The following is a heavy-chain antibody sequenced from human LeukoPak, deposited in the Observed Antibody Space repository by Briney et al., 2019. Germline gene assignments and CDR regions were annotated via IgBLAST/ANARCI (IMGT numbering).Heavy chain of an antibody. Sequence: PSETLSLTCTVSGGSISSGGYYWSWIRQPPGKGLEWIGYIYHSGSTYYNPSLKSRVTISVDRSKNQFSLKLSSVTAADTAVYYCAREGEGGYTRVNYFDYWGQGTLVTVSS. CDR1: GGSISSGGYY. V-gene: IGHV4-30-2*01. CDR3: AREGEGGYTRVNYFDY. J-gene: IGHJ4*02. CDR2: IYHSGST. D-gene: IGHD1-1*01.